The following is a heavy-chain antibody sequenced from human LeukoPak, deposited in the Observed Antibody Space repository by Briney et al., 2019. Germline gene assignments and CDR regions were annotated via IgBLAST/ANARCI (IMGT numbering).Heavy chain of an antibody. V-gene: IGHV4-34*01. CDR3: ARGRPYFDY. J-gene: IGHJ4*02. CDR1: GGSFSGYY. CDR2: INHSGST. Sequence: SETLSLTCAVYGGSFSGYYWSWIRQPPGKGLEWIGEINHSGSTDYNPSLKSRVTISVDTSKNQFSLKLSSVTAADTAVYYCARGRPYFDYWGQGTLVTVSS.